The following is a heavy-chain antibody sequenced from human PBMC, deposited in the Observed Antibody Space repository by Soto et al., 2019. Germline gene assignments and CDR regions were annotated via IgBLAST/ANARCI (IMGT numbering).Heavy chain of an antibody. D-gene: IGHD1-7*01. CDR3: AKEILTGTTYYYYYGMDV. CDR2: ISYDGSNK. V-gene: IGHV3-30-3*01. Sequence: GGSLRLSCAASGFTFSSYAMHWVRQAPGKGLEWVAVISYDGSNKYYADSVKGRFTISRDNSKNTLYLQMNSLRAEDTAVYYCAKEILTGTTYYYYYGMDVWGQGTTVTVSS. J-gene: IGHJ6*02. CDR1: GFTFSSYA.